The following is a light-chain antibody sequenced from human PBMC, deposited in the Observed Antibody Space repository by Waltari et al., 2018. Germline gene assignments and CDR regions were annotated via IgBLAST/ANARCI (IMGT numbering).Light chain of an antibody. CDR2: YKSDSDY. J-gene: IGLJ2*01. CDR1: SGNVVDAYR. V-gene: IGLV5-45*01. Sequence: QAVVTQPASLYASPGASTSITCTLRSGNVVDAYRLYWYKQKPGSRPQYVLRYKSDSDYQQGTALPSRFSGSKVASANAGILLISGLQSEDEADYYCMIWYNNAWVFGGGTKLTVL. CDR3: MIWYNNAWV.